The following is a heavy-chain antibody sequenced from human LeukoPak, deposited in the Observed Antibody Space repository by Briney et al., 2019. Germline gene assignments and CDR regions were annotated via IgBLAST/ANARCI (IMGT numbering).Heavy chain of an antibody. CDR1: GFSFRNYA. D-gene: IGHD1-26*01. V-gene: IGHV3-64*02. Sequence: GGSLRLSCVASGFSFRNYAIHWVRRAPGKGLEYVSVINTDGRITYYADSVRGRFTISRDNSKNTVYLQMGSLRGEDMAVYYCTRDGGSFCDFDYWGQGALVTVSS. CDR2: INTDGRIT. CDR3: TRDGGSFCDFDY. J-gene: IGHJ4*02.